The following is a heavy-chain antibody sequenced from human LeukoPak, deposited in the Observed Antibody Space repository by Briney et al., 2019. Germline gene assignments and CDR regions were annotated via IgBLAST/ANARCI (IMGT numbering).Heavy chain of an antibody. D-gene: IGHD6-13*01. J-gene: IGHJ4*02. V-gene: IGHV3-7*03. CDR2: IKQDGSEK. CDR1: GFTFSSYW. Sequence: GGSLRLSCAASGFTFSSYWMSWVRQAPGKGLEWVANIKQDGSEKYYVDSVKGRFTISRDNAKNSLYLQMNSLRAEDTALYYCAKDIWEQQPPGAFDYWGQGTLVTVSS. CDR3: AKDIWEQQPPGAFDY.